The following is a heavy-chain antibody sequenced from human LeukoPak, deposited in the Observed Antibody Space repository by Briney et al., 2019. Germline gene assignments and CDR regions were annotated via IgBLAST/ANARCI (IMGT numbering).Heavy chain of an antibody. CDR2: FDPEDGET. Sequence: ASVKVSCKVSGYTLTELSMHWVRQAPGKWLEWMGGFDPEDGETIYAQKFQGRVTMTEDTSTDTAYMELSSLRSEDTAVYYCAAVNSGSYDFDYWGQGTLVTVSS. D-gene: IGHD1-26*01. CDR3: AAVNSGSYDFDY. V-gene: IGHV1-24*01. CDR1: GYTLTELS. J-gene: IGHJ4*02.